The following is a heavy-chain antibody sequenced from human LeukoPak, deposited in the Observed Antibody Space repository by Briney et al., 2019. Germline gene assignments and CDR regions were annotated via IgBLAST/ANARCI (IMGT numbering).Heavy chain of an antibody. D-gene: IGHD4-17*01. CDR2: IRYDGSNK. V-gene: IGHV3-30*02. CDR3: AKTPGDYYYYYYGMDV. Sequence: PGGSLRLSCAASGFTFSSYGMHWVRQAPGKGLEWVAFIRYDGSNKYYADSVKGRFTISRDNSKNTLYLQMNSLRAEDTAVYYCAKTPGDYYYYYYGMDVWGQGTTVTVSS. CDR1: GFTFSSYG. J-gene: IGHJ6*02.